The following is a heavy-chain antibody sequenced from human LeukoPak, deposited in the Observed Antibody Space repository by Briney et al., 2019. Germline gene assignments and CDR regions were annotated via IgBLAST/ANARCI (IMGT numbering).Heavy chain of an antibody. CDR3: ARVHNGPLAAAASEYFDY. Sequence: GGSLRLSCAASGFTFSSYWMNWVRQAPGKGLEWVANIKQDGSEIYYVDSVKGRFTISRDNAKNSLYLQMNSLRAEDTAVYYCARVHNGPLAAAASEYFDYWGQGTLATVSS. J-gene: IGHJ4*02. CDR1: GFTFSSYW. CDR2: IKQDGSEI. D-gene: IGHD6-13*01. V-gene: IGHV3-7*01.